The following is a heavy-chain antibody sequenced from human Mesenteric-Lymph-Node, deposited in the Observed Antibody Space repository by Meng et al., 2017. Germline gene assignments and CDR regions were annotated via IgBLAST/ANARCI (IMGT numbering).Heavy chain of an antibody. D-gene: IGHD2-15*01. CDR2: ISDGNGDT. Sequence: VVLVESGGGLVKPEGSLRLSCATSGFSFSDRCMSWIRQAPGKGLEWVSYISDGNGDTFYAESVKGRFTVSRDNAVNSLYLQMNNLRVEDTAMYYCHRRCPTRSDRGVDSWGQGTLVTVSS. CDR1: GFSFSDRC. CDR3: HRRCPTRSDRGVDS. J-gene: IGHJ4*02. V-gene: IGHV3-11*06.